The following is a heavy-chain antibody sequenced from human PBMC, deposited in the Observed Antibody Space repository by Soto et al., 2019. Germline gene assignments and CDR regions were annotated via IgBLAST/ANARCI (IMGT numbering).Heavy chain of an antibody. CDR1: GFTFSSYG. CDR2: ISYDGSNK. D-gene: IGHD3-3*01. J-gene: IGHJ6*02. Sequence: GGSLRLSCAASGFTFSSYGMHWVRQAPGKGLEWVAVISYDGSNKYYADSVKGRFTISRDNSKNTLYLQMNSLRAEDTAVYYCAKDVRGYDFWSGLRPADYYYYGMDVWGQGTTVTVSS. V-gene: IGHV3-30*18. CDR3: AKDVRGYDFWSGLRPADYYYYGMDV.